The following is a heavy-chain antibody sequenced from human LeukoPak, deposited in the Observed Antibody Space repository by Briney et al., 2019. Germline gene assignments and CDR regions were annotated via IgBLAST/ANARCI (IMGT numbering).Heavy chain of an antibody. CDR2: ISYEGGTQ. Sequence: GMSLRLSCAASGVALSPYGMHWVRQAPGKGLEWVAVISYEGGTQHYADSVKGRFIISRDNPRNTLYLQMNILRTEDTAVYYCAKEGTPQVSTWYDLWGQGTQVIVSS. V-gene: IGHV3-30*18. CDR3: AKEGTPQVSTWYDL. J-gene: IGHJ5*02. D-gene: IGHD3-10*01. CDR1: GVALSPYG.